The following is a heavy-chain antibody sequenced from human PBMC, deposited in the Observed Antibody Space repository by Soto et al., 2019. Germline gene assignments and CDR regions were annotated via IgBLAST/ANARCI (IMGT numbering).Heavy chain of an antibody. V-gene: IGHV1-18*01. CDR3: ATTKQKVIATAVTDRYAMDV. Sequence: QVQLVQSGAEVKKPGASVKVSCKASGYTFISYGISWVRQAPGQGLEWMGWISAYNVNTNYAQKFQGRVTMSTDTCTSTAYMELRRLRSDDTAVSYCATTKQKVIATAVTDRYAMDVWVQGTTVTVSS. J-gene: IGHJ6*02. CDR2: ISAYNVNT. D-gene: IGHD6-13*01. CDR1: GYTFISYG.